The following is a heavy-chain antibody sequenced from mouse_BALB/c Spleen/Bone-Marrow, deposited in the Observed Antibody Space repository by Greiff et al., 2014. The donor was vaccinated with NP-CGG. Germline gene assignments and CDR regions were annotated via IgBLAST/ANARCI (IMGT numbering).Heavy chain of an antibody. CDR2: IWADGST. CDR3: SRITTATGAMDY. Sequence: VQLVESGPGLVAPSQSLSITCTVSGFSLTSYGVHWVRQSPGKGLEWLGVIWADGSTNYNSALMSRLSISKDNSKSQVFLKMNSLQTDDTAMYYCSRITTATGAMDYWGQGTSVTVSS. J-gene: IGHJ4*01. D-gene: IGHD1-2*01. CDR1: GFSLTSYG. V-gene: IGHV2-9*02.